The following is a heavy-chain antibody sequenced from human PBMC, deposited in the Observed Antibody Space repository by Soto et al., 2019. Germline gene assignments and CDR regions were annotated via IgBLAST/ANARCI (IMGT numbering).Heavy chain of an antibody. CDR2: IYNSESA. Sequence: QVQLQESCPGLVKPSQTLSLTCSVSVESISSGGSYWSWIRHHPGNGLEGIGYIYNSESAYYNPFLESRVTISMDTSKNHFAMRLSSVTAADTAVYYCARASSSSSAADYWGQGTLATVSS. CDR3: ARASSSSSAADY. D-gene: IGHD6-6*01. V-gene: IGHV4-31*03. J-gene: IGHJ4*02. CDR1: VESISSGGSY.